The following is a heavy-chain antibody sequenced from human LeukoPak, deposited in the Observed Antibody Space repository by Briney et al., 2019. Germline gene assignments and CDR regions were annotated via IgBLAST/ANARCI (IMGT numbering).Heavy chain of an antibody. V-gene: IGHV4-39*01. CDR2: IYYSGST. Sequence: KTSETLSLTCTVSGGSISSSSYYWGWIRQPPGKGLGWIGSIYYSGSTYYNPSLKSRVTISVDTSKNQFSLKLSSVTAADTAVYYCARRDAYSSGILTFDYWGQGTLVTVSS. CDR1: GGSISSSSYY. D-gene: IGHD6-19*01. J-gene: IGHJ4*02. CDR3: ARRDAYSSGILTFDY.